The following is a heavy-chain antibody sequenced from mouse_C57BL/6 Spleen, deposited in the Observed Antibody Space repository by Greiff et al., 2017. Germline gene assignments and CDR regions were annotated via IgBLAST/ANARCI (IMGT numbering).Heavy chain of an antibody. CDR1: GFKFKNYY. D-gene: IGHD1-1*01. CDR3: ASDGTFMTTVLGDY. V-gene: IGHV14-3*01. J-gene: IGHJ2*01. Sequence: VQLQQSVAELVRPGASVKLSCTASGFKFKNYYMHWVKQRPEQGLEWIGRIDPVNGTTKYAPKFQGKATITADTSSNTAYLQLINLTSEDTAIYSGASDGTFMTTVLGDYWGQGTTLTVSS. CDR2: IDPVNGTT.